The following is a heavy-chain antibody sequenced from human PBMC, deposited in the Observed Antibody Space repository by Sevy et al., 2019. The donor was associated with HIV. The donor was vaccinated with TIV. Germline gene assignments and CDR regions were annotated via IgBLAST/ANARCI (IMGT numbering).Heavy chain of an antibody. D-gene: IGHD3-3*01. V-gene: IGHV3-7*01. Sequence: GGSLRLSCAASGFTFGSYWMSWVRQAPGKGLEWVANIKQDGSEKYYVDSVKGRFTISRDNAKNSLYLQMNSLRAEDTAVYYCAREGSYDFWSGYSLNYYYYGMDVWGQGTTVTVSS. CDR1: GFTFGSYW. CDR3: AREGSYDFWSGYSLNYYYYGMDV. J-gene: IGHJ6*02. CDR2: IKQDGSEK.